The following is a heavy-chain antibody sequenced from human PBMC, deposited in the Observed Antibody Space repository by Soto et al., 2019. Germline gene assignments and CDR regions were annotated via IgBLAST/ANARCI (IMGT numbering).Heavy chain of an antibody. CDR2: ISGSGGST. CDR1: GFTFSSYA. J-gene: IGHJ4*02. CDR3: AKDWGVGGGGDYDSSGSYPLDY. D-gene: IGHD3-22*01. Sequence: ESGGGLVQPGGSLRLSCAASGFTFSSYAMSWVRQAPGKGLEWGSAISGSGGSTYYADPVKGRITISRDNSKNTLYLQMNSQRAEDTSVYYCAKDWGVGGGGDYDSSGSYPLDYWGQGTLVTVSS. V-gene: IGHV3-23*01.